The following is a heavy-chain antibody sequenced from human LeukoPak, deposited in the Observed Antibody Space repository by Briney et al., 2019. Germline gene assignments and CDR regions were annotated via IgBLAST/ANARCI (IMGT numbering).Heavy chain of an antibody. CDR1: GGSISSSNW. D-gene: IGHD3-22*01. V-gene: IGHV4-4*02. CDR2: IYHSGST. Sequence: SETLSLTCTVSGGSISSSNWWSWVRQPPGKGLEWIGEIYHSGSTNYNPSLKSRVTISVDKSKNQFSLKLSSVTAADTAVYYCAKLLYYYDSSQPYWGQGTLVTVSS. J-gene: IGHJ4*02. CDR3: AKLLYYYDSSQPY.